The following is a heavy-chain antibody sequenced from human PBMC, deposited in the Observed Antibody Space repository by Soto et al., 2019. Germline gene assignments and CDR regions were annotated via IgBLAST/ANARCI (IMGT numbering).Heavy chain of an antibody. CDR3: AKTHSSAWYRFDY. J-gene: IGHJ4*02. CDR1: GYRFTNYW. D-gene: IGHD6-19*01. Sequence: GESLKISCKGSGYRFTNYWIGWVRQMPGEGLEWLGIIYPGDSDTRYSPSFQGQVTISADKSINTAYLQWSSLKASDTAMYYCAKTHSSAWYRFDYWGQGTPVTVSS. CDR2: IYPGDSDT. V-gene: IGHV5-51*01.